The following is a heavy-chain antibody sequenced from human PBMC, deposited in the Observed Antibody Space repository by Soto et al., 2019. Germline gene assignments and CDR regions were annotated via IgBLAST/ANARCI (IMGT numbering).Heavy chain of an antibody. D-gene: IGHD1-26*01. CDR2: IKSKTDGGTT. V-gene: IGHV3-15*07. Sequence: GGSVRLSCAASGFTFSNAWMNWVRQAPGKGLEWVGRIKSKTDGGTTDYAAPVKGRFTISRDDSKNTLYLQMNSLKTEDTAVYYCTTDPSQSIVGATMTLIVLDYWGQGTLVTVSS. CDR3: TTDPSQSIVGATMTLIVLDY. CDR1: GFTFSNAW. J-gene: IGHJ4*02.